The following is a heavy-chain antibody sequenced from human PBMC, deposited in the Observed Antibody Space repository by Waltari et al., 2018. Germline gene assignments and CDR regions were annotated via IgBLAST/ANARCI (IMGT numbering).Heavy chain of an antibody. CDR1: GFTLGNSW. CDR3: ARAPGGYDAY. CDR2: INQDGSEK. J-gene: IGHJ4*02. Sequence: EVKLVESGGGLVQPGGSLRLSCAASGFTLGNSWMDWVRQAPGKGLEWVANINQDGSEKYYVDSVKGRFTISRDNAKNSLYLQMNSLRVEDTAVYYCARAPGGYDAYWGQGTLVTVSS. D-gene: IGHD5-12*01. V-gene: IGHV3-7*01.